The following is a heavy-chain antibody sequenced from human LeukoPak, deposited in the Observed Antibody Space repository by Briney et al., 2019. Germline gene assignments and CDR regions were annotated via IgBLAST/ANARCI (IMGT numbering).Heavy chain of an antibody. V-gene: IGHV3-30-3*01. Sequence: GGSLRLSCAASGFTFSDYAMHWVGQAPGKGLEWVAVISKDGSDKYYPGSVRGRFTISRDNSKNTIYLQVDSLRAEDTAIYYCARDYWWNYDYWGQGTLVTVSS. J-gene: IGHJ4*02. CDR2: ISKDGSDK. CDR1: GFTFSDYA. CDR3: ARDYWWNYDY. D-gene: IGHD1-7*01.